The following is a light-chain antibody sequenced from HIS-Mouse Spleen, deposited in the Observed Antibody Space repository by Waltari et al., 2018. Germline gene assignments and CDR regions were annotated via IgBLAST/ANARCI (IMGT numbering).Light chain of an antibody. CDR2: AAS. V-gene: IGKV1-9*01. Sequence: DIQLTQSPSFLSASVGDRVTITCRASQGISSYLAWYQQKPGKAPKLLIDAASTLQSWVPSRFSGSGAGTEFTLTISSLQPEDFATYYCQQLNSYPPTFGQGTKVEIK. J-gene: IGKJ1*01. CDR1: QGISSY. CDR3: QQLNSYPPT.